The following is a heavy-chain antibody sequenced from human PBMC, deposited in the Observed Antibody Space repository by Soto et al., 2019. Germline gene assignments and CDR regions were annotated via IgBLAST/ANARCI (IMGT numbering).Heavy chain of an antibody. CDR1: GFTFSSYG. J-gene: IGHJ4*02. CDR2: VSTGAETT. CDR3: ASTYSSEGWYFDY. Sequence: GGSLRLSCAASGFTFSSYGMSWVRQAPGKGLEWVSTVSTGAETTDYADSVKGRLTISRDNSKNTLNLQMNSLRLEDTALYYRASTYSSEGWYFDYWGQGTLVTVSS. D-gene: IGHD6-25*01. V-gene: IGHV3-23*01.